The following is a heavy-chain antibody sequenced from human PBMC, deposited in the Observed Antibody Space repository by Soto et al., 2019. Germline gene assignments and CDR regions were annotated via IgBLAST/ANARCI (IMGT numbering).Heavy chain of an antibody. CDR3: AIWSSWNPLYCSGMDV. Sequence: QVQLLQSGAEVKRPGSSVKVSCKVSGGAFTNYSLNWVRHAPGQGLEWLGGIIPLHNTSNYSLKLLGRGSVTADISSNTVYMDLSGLTSDATATYYCAIWSSWNPLYCSGMDVWGQGTTVTVS. CDR1: GGAFTNYS. D-gene: IGHD1-20*01. J-gene: IGHJ6*02. CDR2: IIPLHNTS. V-gene: IGHV1-69*06.